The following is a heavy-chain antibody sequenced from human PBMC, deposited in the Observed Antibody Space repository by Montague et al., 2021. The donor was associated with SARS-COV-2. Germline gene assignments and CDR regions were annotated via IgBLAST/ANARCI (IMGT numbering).Heavy chain of an antibody. D-gene: IGHD3-16*01. V-gene: IGHV4-34*01. Sequence: SESLSLVYAVYGGSFSGYYWTWIRQSPGKGLEWIAEINHSGTTNYNFNPSLRSRVTISVDTSKSQFSLKLTSVTAADTGVYYCARWDPQTLTWIRLLGKSARDYWGQEALVAVSS. CDR1: GGSFSGYY. CDR2: INHSGTT. CDR3: ARWDPQTLTWIRLLGKSARDY. J-gene: IGHJ4*02.